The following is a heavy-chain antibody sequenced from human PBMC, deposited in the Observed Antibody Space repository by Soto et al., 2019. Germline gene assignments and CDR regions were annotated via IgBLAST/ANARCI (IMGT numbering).Heavy chain of an antibody. CDR3: ARDSGSSWSSRLFDY. D-gene: IGHD6-13*01. V-gene: IGHV3-30-3*01. Sequence: PGGSLRLSCAASGFTFSSYAIHWVRQAPGKGLEWVAVISYDGSNKYYADSVKGRFTISRDNSKNTLYLQMNSLRAEDTAVYYCARDSGSSWSSRLFDYWGQGTLVTVS. J-gene: IGHJ4*02. CDR1: GFTFSSYA. CDR2: ISYDGSNK.